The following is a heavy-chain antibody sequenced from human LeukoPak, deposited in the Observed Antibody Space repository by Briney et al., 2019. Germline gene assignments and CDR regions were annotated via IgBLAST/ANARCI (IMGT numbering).Heavy chain of an antibody. J-gene: IGHJ5*02. V-gene: IGHV3-9*01. CDR1: GFTLDDYA. D-gene: IGHD2-2*01. CDR2: ISWNSGSI. Sequence: GRSLRLSCAASGFTLDDYAMHWVRQAPGKGLEWVSGISWNSGSIGYADSVKGRFTIPRDNAKNSLYLQMNSLRAEDTALYYCAKGRDKYQLLSKNWFDPWGQGTLVTVSS. CDR3: AKGRDKYQLLSKNWFDP.